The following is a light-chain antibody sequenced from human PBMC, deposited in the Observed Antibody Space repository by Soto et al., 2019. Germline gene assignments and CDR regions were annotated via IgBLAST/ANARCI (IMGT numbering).Light chain of an antibody. CDR3: QQRSNWPPKLT. CDR1: QSVSSY. J-gene: IGKJ4*01. V-gene: IGKV3-11*01. Sequence: EIVLTQSPATLSLSPGERATLSCRASQSVSSYLAWYQQKPGQAPRLLIYDVSNRATGIPARFSGSGSGTDFTLTISSLEPEDFAVYYCQQRSNWPPKLTFGGGTKVEIK. CDR2: DVS.